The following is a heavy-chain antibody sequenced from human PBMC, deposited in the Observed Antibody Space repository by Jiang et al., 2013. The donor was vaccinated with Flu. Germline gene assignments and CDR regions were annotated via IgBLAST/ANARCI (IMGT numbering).Heavy chain of an antibody. CDR2: INPNSGGT. J-gene: IGHJ4*02. D-gene: IGHD1-20*01. CDR3: AGGRRYNWKEGYFDY. Sequence: VQLLESGAEVKKPGASVKVSCKASGYTFTGYYMHWVRQAPGQGLEWMGWINPNSGGTNYAQKFQGRVTMTRDTSISTAYMELSRLRSDDTAVYYCAGGRRYNWKEGYFDYWGQGTLVTVSS. V-gene: IGHV1-2*02. CDR1: GYTFTGYY.